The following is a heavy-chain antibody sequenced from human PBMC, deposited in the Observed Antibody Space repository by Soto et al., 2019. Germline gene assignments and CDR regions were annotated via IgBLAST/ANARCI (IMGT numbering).Heavy chain of an antibody. Sequence: SETLSLTCDVSGASITTYYWSWIRQPPGKAPEWIAYISDSESANYNPSLRSRVIISVDTSNNQFSLKLKSVTAADTALYFCARQRTSVVTQAYFDVWGPGSLVTVSS. J-gene: IGHJ4*02. CDR1: GASITTYY. CDR3: ARQRTSVVTQAYFDV. D-gene: IGHD2-21*02. V-gene: IGHV4-59*08. CDR2: ISDSESA.